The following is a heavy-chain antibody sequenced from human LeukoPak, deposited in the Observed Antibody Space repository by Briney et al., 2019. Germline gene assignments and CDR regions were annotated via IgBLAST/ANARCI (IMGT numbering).Heavy chain of an antibody. D-gene: IGHD3-9*01. V-gene: IGHV1-18*01. CDR2: ISTYNADT. CDR3: ARDPGQYYDILTGYYTPYYFDY. Sequence: ASVKVSCKASGYTFTSYGISWVRQAPGQGLEWMGWISTYNADTDYAQKFQGRVTMTTETSTSTAYMELRSLTSDDTAVHYCARDPGQYYDILTGYYTPYYFDYWGQGTLVTVSS. J-gene: IGHJ4*02. CDR1: GYTFTSYG.